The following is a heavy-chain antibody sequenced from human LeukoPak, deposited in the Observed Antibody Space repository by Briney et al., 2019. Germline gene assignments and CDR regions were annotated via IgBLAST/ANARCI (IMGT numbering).Heavy chain of an antibody. CDR3: ARAPGTMVRGVPHYNWFDP. CDR2: TNSDGSST. J-gene: IGHJ5*02. V-gene: IGHV3-74*01. CDR1: GFTFSSYW. Sequence: GGSLRLSCAASGFTFSSYWMHWVRQAPGKGLVWVSRTNSDGSSTSYADSVKGRFTISRDNAKNTLYLQMNSLRAEDTAVYYCARAPGTMVRGVPHYNWFDPWGQGTLVTVSS. D-gene: IGHD3-10*01.